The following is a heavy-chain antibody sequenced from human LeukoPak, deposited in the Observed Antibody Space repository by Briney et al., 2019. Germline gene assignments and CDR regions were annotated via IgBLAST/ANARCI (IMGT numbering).Heavy chain of an antibody. J-gene: IGHJ4*02. CDR1: GGSVSSGSYY. Sequence: SETLSLTCTVSGGSVSSGSYYWSWIRQPPGKGLEWIGYIYYSGSTNYNPSLKSRVTISVDTSKNQFSLKLSSVTAADTAVYYCARTPTAWSYFDYWGQGTLVTVSS. V-gene: IGHV4-61*01. D-gene: IGHD3-3*01. CDR2: IYYSGST. CDR3: ARTPTAWSYFDY.